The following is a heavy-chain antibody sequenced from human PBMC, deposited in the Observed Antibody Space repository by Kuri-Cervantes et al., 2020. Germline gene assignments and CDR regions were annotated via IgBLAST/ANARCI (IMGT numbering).Heavy chain of an antibody. V-gene: IGHV4-38-2*01. J-gene: IGHJ4*02. Sequence: SQTLSLTCAISGSSVSSIYYWGWIRQPPGKGLEWIGSIYHSGSTYYNPSLNQVAISVDTSKNQFSLKLNSVTAADTAVYYCKASGYVVYWGQGTLVTVSS. CDR1: GSSVSSIYY. CDR2: IYHSGST. D-gene: IGHD5-12*01. CDR3: KASGYVVY.